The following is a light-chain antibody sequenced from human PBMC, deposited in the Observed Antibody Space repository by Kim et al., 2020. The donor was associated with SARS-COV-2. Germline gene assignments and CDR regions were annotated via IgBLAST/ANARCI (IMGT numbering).Light chain of an antibody. CDR3: SSYAGTNNFYV. Sequence: QAVTIPCTGTSSDVGGYNYVSWHQPHPGKAPKLMIYDVNKRPSGVPNRFSGSKSGNTASLTVSGLQAEDEADYYCSSYAGTNNFYVFGTGTKVTVL. J-gene: IGLJ1*01. CDR2: DVN. CDR1: SSDVGGYNY. V-gene: IGLV2-8*01.